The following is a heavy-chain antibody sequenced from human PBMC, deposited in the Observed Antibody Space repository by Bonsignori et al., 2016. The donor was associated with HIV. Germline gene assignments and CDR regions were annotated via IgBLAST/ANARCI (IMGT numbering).Heavy chain of an antibody. J-gene: IGHJ4*02. Sequence: WVRQAPGQGLEWMGWISAYNGNTNYAQKLQGRVTMTTDTSTSTAYMELRSLRSDDTAVYYCARDYDSSQIPGGYWGQGTLVTVSS. CDR2: ISAYNGNT. D-gene: IGHD3-22*01. CDR3: ARDYDSSQIPGGY. V-gene: IGHV1-18*01.